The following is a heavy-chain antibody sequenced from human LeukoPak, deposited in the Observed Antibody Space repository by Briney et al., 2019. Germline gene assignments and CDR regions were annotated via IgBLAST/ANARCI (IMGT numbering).Heavy chain of an antibody. CDR2: ISWNSGSI. J-gene: IGHJ2*01. CDR3: AKVAGTYYWYFDL. V-gene: IGHV3-9*01. D-gene: IGHD6-13*01. Sequence: GGSLRLSCAASGFTFDDYAMHWVRQAPGKGLEWVSGISWNSGSIGYADSVKGRFTISSDNAKNSLYLQMNSLRAEDTALYYCAKVAGTYYWYFDLWGRGTLVTVSS. CDR1: GFTFDDYA.